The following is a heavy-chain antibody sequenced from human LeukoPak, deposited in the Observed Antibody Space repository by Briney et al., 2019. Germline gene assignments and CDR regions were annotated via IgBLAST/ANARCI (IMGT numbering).Heavy chain of an antibody. CDR2: ISAYNGNT. V-gene: IGHV1-18*01. CDR1: GYTFTSYG. Sequence: ASVEVSCKASGYTFTSYGISWVRQAPGQGLEWMGWISAYNGNTNYAQKLQGRDTMTTDTSTSTAYMELRSLRSDDTAVYYCARDPYYCGSTSCYTGLYYYYGMDVWGQGTTVTVSS. J-gene: IGHJ6*02. D-gene: IGHD2-2*02. CDR3: ARDPYYCGSTSCYTGLYYYYGMDV.